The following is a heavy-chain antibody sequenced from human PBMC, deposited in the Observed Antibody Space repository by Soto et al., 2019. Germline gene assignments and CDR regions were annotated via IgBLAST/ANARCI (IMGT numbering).Heavy chain of an antibody. V-gene: IGHV4-31*03. CDR2: IYFSGST. CDR1: GGSISRGGYY. CDR3: ARVWGGAFDI. Sequence: PSETLSXXCTVSGGSISRGGYYWTWIRQHPGKGLEWIGYIYFSGSTYYNPSLKSRVTISVDASKNQFSLKLSSVTAADTAVYYCARVWGGAFDIWGQGTMVT. D-gene: IGHD3-10*01. J-gene: IGHJ3*02.